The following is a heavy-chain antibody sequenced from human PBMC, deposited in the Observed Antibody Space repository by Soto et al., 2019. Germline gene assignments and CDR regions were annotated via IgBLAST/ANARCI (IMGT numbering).Heavy chain of an antibody. CDR1: GFTFSSYG. Sequence: QVQLVESGGGVVQPGRSLRLSCAASGFTFSSYGMHWVRQAPGKGLEWVAVISYDGSNKYYADSVKGRFTLSRDNSKNTTXMQMNSLRGEDTAVYYCAKDLQMATINYHYYGMDVWGQGTTVTVPS. V-gene: IGHV3-30*18. J-gene: IGHJ6*02. CDR3: AKDLQMATINYHYYGMDV. CDR2: ISYDGSNK.